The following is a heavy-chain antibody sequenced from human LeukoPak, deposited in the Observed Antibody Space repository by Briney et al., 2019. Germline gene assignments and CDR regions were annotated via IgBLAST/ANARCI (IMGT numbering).Heavy chain of an antibody. Sequence: GGSLRLSRAPSGFTFSSYAMSWVRHAPGKGREWVSAISGSGGSTYYADSVKGRFTISRDNSKNTLYLQMNSLRAEDTAVYHCAKDRGSSTDWGQGTLVTVSS. CDR2: ISGSGGST. D-gene: IGHD6-6*01. V-gene: IGHV3-23*01. CDR3: AKDRGSSTD. J-gene: IGHJ4*02. CDR1: GFTFSSYA.